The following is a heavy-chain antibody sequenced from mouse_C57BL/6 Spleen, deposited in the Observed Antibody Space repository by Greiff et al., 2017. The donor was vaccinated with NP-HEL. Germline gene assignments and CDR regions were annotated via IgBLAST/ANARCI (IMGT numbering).Heavy chain of an antibody. CDR3: AREKYYYGSSYWYFDV. D-gene: IGHD1-1*01. CDR1: GYTFTDYN. V-gene: IGHV1-22*01. Sequence: EVQLQQSGPELVKPGASVKMSCKASGYTFTDYNMHWVKQSHGKSLEWIGYINPNNGGTSSNQKFKGKATLTVNKSSSTAYMGLRSLTSEDSAVYYCAREKYYYGSSYWYFDVWGTGTTVTVSS. J-gene: IGHJ1*03. CDR2: INPNNGGT.